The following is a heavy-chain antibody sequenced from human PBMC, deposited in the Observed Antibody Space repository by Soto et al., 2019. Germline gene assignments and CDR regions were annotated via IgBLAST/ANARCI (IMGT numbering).Heavy chain of an antibody. J-gene: IGHJ1*01. D-gene: IGHD2-15*01. V-gene: IGHV4-30-4*01. CDR3: AIDFVRIRRPPGSLEY. CDR1: GDSLSRGDYY. Sequence: SENLSPTCTGSGDSLSRGDYYWSRLRQPPGKSLEWIGCIYYSGHTYYNPSLKRRFSISVDTSKNQFSLQLSSVTLADPAVYYCAIDFVRIRRPPGSLEYRGLGNLVTGS. CDR2: IYYSGHT.